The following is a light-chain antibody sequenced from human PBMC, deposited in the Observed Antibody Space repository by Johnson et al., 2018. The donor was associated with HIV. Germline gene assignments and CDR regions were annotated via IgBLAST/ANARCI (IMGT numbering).Light chain of an antibody. CDR3: ETWVSRLSGYYV. Sequence: QSVLTQPPSVSAAPGQKVTISCSGSSSNIGINYVSWFQQLPGTAPKLLIYDNDKRPSGIPDRFSGSKSGPPATLGITGLHTGDEAHYYCETWVSRLSGYYVFGSGTKVTVL. CDR2: DND. CDR1: SSNIGINY. J-gene: IGLJ1*01. V-gene: IGLV1-51*01.